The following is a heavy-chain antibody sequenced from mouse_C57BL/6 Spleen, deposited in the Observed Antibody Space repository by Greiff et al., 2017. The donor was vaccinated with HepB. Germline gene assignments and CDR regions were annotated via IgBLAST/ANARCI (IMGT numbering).Heavy chain of an antibody. CDR3: ARNWDWYFDV. CDR1: GFTFSDYG. Sequence: EVKLVESGGGLVKPGGSLKLSCAASGFTFSDYGMHWVRQAPEKGLEWVAYISSGSSTIYYADTVKGRVTISRDNAKNTLFLQMTSLRSEDTAMYYCARNWDWYFDVWGTGTTVTVSS. J-gene: IGHJ1*03. V-gene: IGHV5-17*01. D-gene: IGHD4-1*01. CDR2: ISSGSSTI.